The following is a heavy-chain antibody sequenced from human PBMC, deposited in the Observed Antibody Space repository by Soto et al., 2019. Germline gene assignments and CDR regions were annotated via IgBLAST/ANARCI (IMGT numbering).Heavy chain of an antibody. CDR3: ARYNAASGTYYFDF. Sequence: SETLSLTCAVYGGSFSGYYWSWIRQPPGKGLEWIGEINHSGSTNYNPSLKSRVTISVDTSKNQFSLKLSSVTAADTAVYYCARYNAASGTYYFDFWGQGALVTVSS. J-gene: IGHJ4*02. CDR1: GGSFSGYY. V-gene: IGHV4-34*01. CDR2: INHSGST. D-gene: IGHD6-13*01.